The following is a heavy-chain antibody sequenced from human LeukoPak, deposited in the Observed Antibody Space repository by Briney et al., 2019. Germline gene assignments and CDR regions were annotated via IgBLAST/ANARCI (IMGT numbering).Heavy chain of an antibody. V-gene: IGHV3-23*01. D-gene: IGHD2-15*01. CDR3: AKQLGYCSDGSCYFPY. Sequence: GGSPRLSCAASGFTFSSSAMSWVRQAPGKGLEWVSAISNNGGYTYYADSVQGRFTISRDNSKSTLCLQMNSLRAEDTAVYYCAKQLGYCSDGSCYFPYWGQGTLVTVSS. J-gene: IGHJ4*02. CDR2: ISNNGGYT. CDR1: GFTFSSSA.